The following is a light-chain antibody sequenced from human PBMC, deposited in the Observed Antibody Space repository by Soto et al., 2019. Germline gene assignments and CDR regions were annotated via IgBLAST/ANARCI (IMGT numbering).Light chain of an antibody. CDR1: ISNIGAGYD. CDR3: QSYDSSLSGYV. V-gene: IGLV1-40*01. Sequence: QSVLTQPPSVSGAPGQRVTISCTGRISNIGAGYDVHWYQQLPGTAPKLPIYGNSNRPSVVPDRFSGSKSGTSDSLAITGLQAEDEADYYCQSYDSSLSGYVFGTGTKLTVL. CDR2: GNS. J-gene: IGLJ1*01.